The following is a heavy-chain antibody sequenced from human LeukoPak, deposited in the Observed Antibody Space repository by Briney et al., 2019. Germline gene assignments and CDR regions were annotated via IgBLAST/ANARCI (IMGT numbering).Heavy chain of an antibody. V-gene: IGHV3-23*01. Sequence: PGGSLRLSCAASGFTFSSYAMSWVRQAPGKGLEWVSAISGSGGSTYYADSAKGRFTISRDNSKNTLYLQMNSLRAEDTAVYHCAKAVQLERRSYYYYGMDVWGQGTTVTVSS. J-gene: IGHJ6*02. D-gene: IGHD1-1*01. CDR3: AKAVQLERRSYYYYGMDV. CDR1: GFTFSSYA. CDR2: ISGSGGST.